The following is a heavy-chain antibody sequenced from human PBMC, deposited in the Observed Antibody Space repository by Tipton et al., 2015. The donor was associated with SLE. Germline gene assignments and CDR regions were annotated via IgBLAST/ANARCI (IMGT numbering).Heavy chain of an antibody. J-gene: IGHJ6*03. V-gene: IGHV4-59*01. CDR2: IYYSGST. CDR1: GGSISSYY. CDR3: ARDKKAPSYYYYYMDV. Sequence: TLSFTCTVSGGSISSYYWSWIRQPPGKGLEWIGYIYYSGSTNYNPSLKSRVTISVDTSKNQFSLKLSSVTAADTAVYYCARDKKAPSYYYYYMDVWGQGTMVTVSS.